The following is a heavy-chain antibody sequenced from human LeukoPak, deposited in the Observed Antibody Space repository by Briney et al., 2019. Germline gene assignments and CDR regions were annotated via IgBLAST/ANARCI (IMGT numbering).Heavy chain of an antibody. CDR2: IRRRAYGGAA. V-gene: IGHV3-49*04. J-gene: IGHJ4*02. CDR3: SRNGLVDFDY. CDR1: GFAFDDFA. Sequence: GGSPRLSCTTSGFAFDDFAMSWVRQPAGKGLERVGFIRRRAYGGAAEYAASVKGRFIISRDDSKGIAYLQMNSLKTEDTAVYYCSRNGLVDFDYWGQGSRVIVSP.